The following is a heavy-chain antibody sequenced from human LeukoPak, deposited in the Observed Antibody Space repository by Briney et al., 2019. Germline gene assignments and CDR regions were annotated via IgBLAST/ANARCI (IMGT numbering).Heavy chain of an antibody. D-gene: IGHD3-22*01. CDR3: ARVLYYYDSRPE. J-gene: IGHJ4*02. CDR2: ISSNGSTI. V-gene: IGHV3-11*04. CDR1: VFTFSDYY. Sequence: KPGGSLRLSCAASVFTFSDYYMSWIRQAPGKGLEWVSYISSNGSTIYYADSVKGRFTISRDNAKNSLYLQMNSLRAEDTAVYYCARVLYYYDSRPEWGQGTLVTVSS.